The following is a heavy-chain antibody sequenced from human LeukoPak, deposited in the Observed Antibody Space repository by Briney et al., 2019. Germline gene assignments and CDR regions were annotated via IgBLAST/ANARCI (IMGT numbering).Heavy chain of an antibody. Sequence: SETLSLTCAVYGGSFSGYYWSWIRQPPGKGLEWSGEINHVGSTTNYNPSLKSRVTISVDTSKNQFSLKLSSVTAADTAVYYCARGKYQLLWSGLFDYWGQGTLVTVSS. CDR2: INHVGSTT. CDR1: GGSFSGYY. D-gene: IGHD2-2*01. CDR3: ARGKYQLLWSGLFDY. V-gene: IGHV4-34*01. J-gene: IGHJ4*02.